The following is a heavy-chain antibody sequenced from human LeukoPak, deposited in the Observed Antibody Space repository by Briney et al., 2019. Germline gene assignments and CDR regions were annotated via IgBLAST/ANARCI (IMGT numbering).Heavy chain of an antibody. CDR1: GFTFSSYA. CDR3: ASHSSGYCTYFDY. D-gene: IGHD3-22*01. Sequence: PGGSLRLSCAASGFTFSSYAMSWVRQAPGKGLEWVSGISGSGGGTYYADSVKGRFTISRDNSKNTLFLQMNSLRAEDTAVYYCASHSSGYCTYFDYWGQGTLVTVSS. V-gene: IGHV3-23*01. J-gene: IGHJ4*02. CDR2: ISGSGGGT.